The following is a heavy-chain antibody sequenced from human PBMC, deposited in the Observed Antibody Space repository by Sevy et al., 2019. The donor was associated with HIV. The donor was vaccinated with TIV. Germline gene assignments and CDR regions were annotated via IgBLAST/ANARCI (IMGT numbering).Heavy chain of an antibody. CDR2: ISSSGSTI. J-gene: IGHJ4*02. D-gene: IGHD1-26*01. Sequence: GGSLRLSCTASGFTFSDYYMSWIRQAPGKGLEWVSYISSSGSTIYYADSVKGRFTISRDNAKNSLYLQMNSLRAEDTAVYYCARASNRWELLRDFDYWGQGTLVTVSS. CDR3: ARASNRWELLRDFDY. V-gene: IGHV3-11*01. CDR1: GFTFSDYY.